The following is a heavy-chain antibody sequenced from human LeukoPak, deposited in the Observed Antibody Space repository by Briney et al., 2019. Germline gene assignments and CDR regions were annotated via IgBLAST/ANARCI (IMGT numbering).Heavy chain of an antibody. CDR1: GGSLSGYY. J-gene: IGHJ6*03. CDR2: INHSGST. D-gene: IGHD4-11*01. CDR3: ARGRVSSSTWYSTYYYYFYMDV. V-gene: IGHV4-34*01. Sequence: SETLSLTCAVYGGSLSGYYWSWIRQPPGKGLEWIGEINHSGSTNYNPSLKSRVTISVDTSKNQFSLKLSSVTAADTAVYFCARGRVSSSTWYSTYYYYFYMDVWGKGTTATVSS.